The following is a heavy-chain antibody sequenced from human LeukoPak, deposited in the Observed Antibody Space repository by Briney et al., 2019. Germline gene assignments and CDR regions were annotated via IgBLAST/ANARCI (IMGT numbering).Heavy chain of an antibody. D-gene: IGHD3-3*01. CDR3: AKSSDFWSGPYWYFDL. Sequence: PEGSLRLSCAASGFTFSSYGMHWVRQAPGKGLEWVAVISYDGSNKYYADSVKGRFTISRDDSKNTLYLQMNSLRAEDTAVYYCAKSSDFWSGPYWYFDLWGRGTLVTVSS. V-gene: IGHV3-30*18. CDR2: ISYDGSNK. J-gene: IGHJ2*01. CDR1: GFTFSSYG.